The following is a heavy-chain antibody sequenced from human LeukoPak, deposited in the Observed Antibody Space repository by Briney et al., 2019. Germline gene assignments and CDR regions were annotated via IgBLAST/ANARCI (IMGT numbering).Heavy chain of an antibody. CDR3: ASKRGGLRSAYFDY. Sequence: SETLSLTCTVSGGSISSYYWSWIRQPPGKGLEWIGEINHSGSTNYNPSLKSRVTISVDTSKNQFSLKLSSVTAADTAVYYCASKRGGLRSAYFDYWGQGTLVTVSS. V-gene: IGHV4-34*01. J-gene: IGHJ4*02. CDR2: INHSGST. D-gene: IGHD4-17*01. CDR1: GGSISSYY.